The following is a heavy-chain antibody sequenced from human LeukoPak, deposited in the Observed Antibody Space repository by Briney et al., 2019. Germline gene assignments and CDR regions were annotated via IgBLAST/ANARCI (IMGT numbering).Heavy chain of an antibody. J-gene: IGHJ4*02. Sequence: GGSLRLSCAASGFTFSSYWMHWVRHAPGKGLVWVSRINSDGSSTSYADSVKGRFTISRDNAKNTLYLQMNSLRAEDTAVYYCGRVGGPGAVDYWGQGTLVTVSP. D-gene: IGHD2-2*01. V-gene: IGHV3-74*01. CDR2: INSDGSST. CDR3: GRVGGPGAVDY. CDR1: GFTFSSYW.